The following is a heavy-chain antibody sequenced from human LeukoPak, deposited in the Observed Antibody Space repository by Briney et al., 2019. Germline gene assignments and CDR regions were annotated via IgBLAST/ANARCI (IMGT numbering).Heavy chain of an antibody. J-gene: IGHJ5*02. Sequence: PSETLSLTCAVYGGSFSGYYWSWIRQPPGKGLEWIGEINHSGSTNYNPSLKSRVTISVDTSKNQFSLKLSSVTAADTAVYYCARGKTRITIFGVVSENWFDPWGQGTLVTVSS. V-gene: IGHV4-34*01. CDR2: INHSGST. D-gene: IGHD3-3*01. CDR1: GGSFSGYY. CDR3: ARGKTRITIFGVVSENWFDP.